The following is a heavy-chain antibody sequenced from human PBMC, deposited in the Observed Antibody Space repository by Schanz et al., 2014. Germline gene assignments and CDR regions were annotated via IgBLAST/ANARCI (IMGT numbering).Heavy chain of an antibody. J-gene: IGHJ4*02. CDR1: GFNFNTYA. D-gene: IGHD6-19*01. V-gene: IGHV3-23*01. CDR3: AKAGSGWSTAGYYY. CDR2: LTEGGGGT. Sequence: EVQLLESGGGLAQPGGSLRLAYAASGFNFNTYAMSWVRQAPGKGLEWVSGLTEGGGGTYYTDAVKGRFTISRDSSKNTLYLQMNSLRAEDTAVYYCAKAGSGWSTAGYYYWGQGTLVTVSS.